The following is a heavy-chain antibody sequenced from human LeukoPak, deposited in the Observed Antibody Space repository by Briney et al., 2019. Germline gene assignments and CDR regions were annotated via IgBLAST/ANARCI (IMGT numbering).Heavy chain of an antibody. Sequence: PSETLSLTCTVSGGSISSYYWGWIRQPPGKGLEWIGYIYYSGSTNYNPSLKSRVTISVDTSKNQFSLKLSSVTAADTAVYYCASTNVDTAMVKAHYFDYWGQGTLVTVSS. CDR1: GGSISSYY. V-gene: IGHV4-59*01. CDR2: IYYSGST. J-gene: IGHJ4*02. CDR3: ASTNVDTAMVKAHYFDY. D-gene: IGHD5-18*01.